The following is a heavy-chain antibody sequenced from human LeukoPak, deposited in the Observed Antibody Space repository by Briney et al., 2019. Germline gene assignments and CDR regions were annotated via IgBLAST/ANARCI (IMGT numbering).Heavy chain of an antibody. J-gene: IGHJ4*02. CDR3: ARRRVVVPAGSDY. CDR2: IYYSGST. CDR1: GGSISSSPYY. D-gene: IGHD2-2*01. V-gene: IGHV4-39*01. Sequence: SETLSLTCTVSGGSISSSPYYWGWIRQPPGKGLEWIGSIYYSGSTYYNASLRSRVTISVDTSKNQFSLKLTSVTAADTAVYYCARRRVVVPAGSDYWGQGTLVTVSS.